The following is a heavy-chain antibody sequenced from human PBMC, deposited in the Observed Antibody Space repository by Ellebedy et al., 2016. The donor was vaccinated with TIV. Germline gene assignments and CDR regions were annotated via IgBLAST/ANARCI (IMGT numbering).Heavy chain of an antibody. CDR1: GLPFDTFW. D-gene: IGHD6-13*01. CDR3: AGSTGWSGEGGS. Sequence: GESLKISCVASGLPFDTFWMNWVRQAPGKGLEWVANIRKDGSEKYYVDSVKGRFTISRDNAKNSVYLQMNSLRAEDTAMYYCAGSTGWSGEGGSWGQGTLVTVSS. V-gene: IGHV3-7*03. J-gene: IGHJ5*02. CDR2: IRKDGSEK.